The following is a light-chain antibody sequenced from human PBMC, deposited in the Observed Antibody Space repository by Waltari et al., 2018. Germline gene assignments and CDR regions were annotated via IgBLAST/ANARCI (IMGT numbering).Light chain of an antibody. V-gene: IGKV3-20*01. CDR2: RAS. J-gene: IGKJ1*01. CDR3: QQHGTLPAT. Sequence: EXVLTQSPXTXXXSPGERXTXXXRARQSFGSSSLAWYQQKPGQAPRLFIYRASRRATGIPDRFSGSGSGTDFSLTISRPEPEDFAVYYCQQHGTLPATFGQGTKVEIK. CDR1: QSFGSSS.